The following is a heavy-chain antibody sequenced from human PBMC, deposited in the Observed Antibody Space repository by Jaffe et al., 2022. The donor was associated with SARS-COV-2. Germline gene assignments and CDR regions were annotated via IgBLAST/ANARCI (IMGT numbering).Heavy chain of an antibody. D-gene: IGHD3-10*01. CDR2: ITNSGGTT. CDR3: AKYGSGYHYDY. J-gene: IGHJ4*02. V-gene: IGHV3-23*04. Sequence: DVQLVESGGGLVQPGGSLRLSCAASGFTFSSYAMTWVRQAPGKGLEWVSTITNSGGTTYYADSVKGRSTISRDNSKNTLYLQVNSLRAEDTAIYYCAKYGSGYHYDYWGQGTLVTVSS. CDR1: GFTFSSYA.